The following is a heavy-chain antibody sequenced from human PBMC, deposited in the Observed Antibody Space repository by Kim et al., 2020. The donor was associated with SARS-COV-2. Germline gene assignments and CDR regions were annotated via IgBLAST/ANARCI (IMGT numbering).Heavy chain of an antibody. V-gene: IGHV1-69*13. D-gene: IGHD3-10*01. J-gene: IGHJ6*02. CDR3: ARDRGTMVRGVSSDYYYGMDV. CDR2: IIPIFGTA. CDR1: GGTFSSYA. Sequence: SVKVSCKASGGTFSSYAISWVRQAPGQGLEWMGGIIPIFGTANYAQKFQGRVTITADESTSTAYMELSSLRSEDTAVYYCARDRGTMVRGVSSDYYYGMDVWGQGTTVTVSS.